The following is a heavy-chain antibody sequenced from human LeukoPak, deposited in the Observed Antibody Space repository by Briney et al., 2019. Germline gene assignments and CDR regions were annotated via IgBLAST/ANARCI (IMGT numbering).Heavy chain of an antibody. D-gene: IGHD3-3*01. V-gene: IGHV4-38-2*02. Sequence: PSETLSLTCTVSGYSISSGYYWGWIRQPPGKGLEWIGSMYYSGSTHYNPSLKSRVTISVDTSKNQFSLKLNSVTAADTAVYYCARDHLANLASRLFDPWGQGSLVTVSS. CDR2: MYYSGST. CDR3: ARDHLANLASRLFDP. J-gene: IGHJ5*02. CDR1: GYSISSGYY.